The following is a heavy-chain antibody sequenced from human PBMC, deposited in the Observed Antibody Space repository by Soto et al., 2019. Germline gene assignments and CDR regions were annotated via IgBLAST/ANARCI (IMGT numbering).Heavy chain of an antibody. J-gene: IGHJ3*02. CDR2: IYYSGST. Sequence: SETLSLTCTVSGGSISSYYWSWIRQPPGKGLEWIGYIYYSGSTNYNPSLKSRVTISVDTSKNQSSLKLSSVTAADTAVYYCARDRIRSAGDAFDIWGQGTMVTVSS. CDR3: ARDRIRSAGDAFDI. V-gene: IGHV4-59*01. CDR1: GGSISSYY. D-gene: IGHD3-3*01.